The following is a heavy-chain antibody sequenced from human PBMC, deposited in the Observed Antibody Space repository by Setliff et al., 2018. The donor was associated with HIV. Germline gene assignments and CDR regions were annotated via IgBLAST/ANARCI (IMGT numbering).Heavy chain of an antibody. CDR3: AKNVEWILSYFDS. Sequence: GSLRLSCAASGFNVNKKYMSWVRRAPGKGLEWVSSISSSSSYIFYADSVKGRYTISRDNAKNSLYLQMNSLRGEDTGVYYCAKNVEWILSYFDSWGQGTLVTVSS. J-gene: IGHJ4*02. CDR1: GFNVNKKY. D-gene: IGHD3-3*01. V-gene: IGHV3-21*04. CDR2: ISSSSSYI.